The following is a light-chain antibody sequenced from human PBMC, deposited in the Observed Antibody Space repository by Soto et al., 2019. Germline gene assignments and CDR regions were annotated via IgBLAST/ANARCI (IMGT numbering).Light chain of an antibody. CDR1: QGISSH. CDR2: AAS. J-gene: IGKJ2*01. CDR3: QQSDSTPYT. V-gene: IGKV1-39*01. Sequence: DIQLTQSPSFLSASVGDRVTITCRASQGISSHLNWYQQKPGKAPKLLIYAASSLEGGVPSRFSGSGSGTDFTLTISSLQPEDFATYCCQQSDSTPYTFGQGTKVDIK.